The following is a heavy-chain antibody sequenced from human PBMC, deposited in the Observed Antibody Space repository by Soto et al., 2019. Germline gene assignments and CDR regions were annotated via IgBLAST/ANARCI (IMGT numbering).Heavy chain of an antibody. J-gene: IGHJ4*02. CDR2: ISGSGGST. CDR1: GFTFSSYA. CDR3: AKDGGGIAAWYYFDY. D-gene: IGHD6-13*01. V-gene: IGHV3-23*01. Sequence: GGSLRLSCAASGFTFSSYAMSWVRQAPGKGLEWVSAISGSGGSTYYEDSVKGRFTISRDNSKNTLYLQMNSLRAEDTAVYYCAKDGGGIAAWYYFDYWGQGTLVTVSS.